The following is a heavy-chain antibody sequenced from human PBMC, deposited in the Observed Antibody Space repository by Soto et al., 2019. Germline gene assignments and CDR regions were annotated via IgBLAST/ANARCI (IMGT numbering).Heavy chain of an antibody. CDR2: ISYDGSNK. D-gene: IGHD4-17*01. Sequence: QVQLVESGGGVVQPGRSLRLSCAASGFTFSSYGMHWVRKASGKGLEWVAVISYDGSNKYYADSVKGRFTISRDNSKNTLYMQMNSLRAEYTALYYCARDRDYGDYWASAFDLWGQESMITVSS. CDR3: ARDRDYGDYWASAFDL. CDR1: GFTFSSYG. J-gene: IGHJ3*01. V-gene: IGHV3-30-3*01.